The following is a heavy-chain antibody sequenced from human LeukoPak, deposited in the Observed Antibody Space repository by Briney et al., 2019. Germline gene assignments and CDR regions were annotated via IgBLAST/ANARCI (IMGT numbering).Heavy chain of an antibody. CDR3: AKDPFLVVVIPYFDY. V-gene: IGHV3-11*01. CDR1: GFTFSDYY. D-gene: IGHD3-22*01. Sequence: GGSLRLSCAASGFTFSDYYMSWIRQAPGKGLEWVSYISSSSSTIYYADSVKGRFTISRDNSKNTLYLQMNSLRAEDTAVYYCAKDPFLVVVIPYFDYWGQGTLVTVSS. J-gene: IGHJ4*02. CDR2: ISSSSSTI.